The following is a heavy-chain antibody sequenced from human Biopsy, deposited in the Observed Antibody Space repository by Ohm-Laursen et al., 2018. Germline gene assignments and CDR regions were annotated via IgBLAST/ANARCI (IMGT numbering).Heavy chain of an antibody. CDR1: GGSTSSDY. CDR2: IYYDGIT. D-gene: IGHD5-12*01. CDR3: ARVAGGYAYYYGMDA. J-gene: IGHJ6*02. Sequence: PGTLSLTCLVSGGSTSSDYWSWIRQPPRKGLEWIGNIYYDGITYYNPSLKSRVAMSVDTSKNQFSLRLTSVTAADTAVYYCARVAGGYAYYYGMDAWGQGTTVIVSS. V-gene: IGHV4-59*04.